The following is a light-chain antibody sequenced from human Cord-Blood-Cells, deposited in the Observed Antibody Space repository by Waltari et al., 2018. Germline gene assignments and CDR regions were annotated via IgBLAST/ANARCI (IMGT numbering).Light chain of an antibody. J-gene: IGKJ4*01. Sequence: DVVMTQSPLSLPVTLGQPASISCRSSQSLVHSDGNTYVNWFQQRPGQSPRRLMYKVSNRAAEVPDRFSGSGSGTDVRLKVSRVQAEDVGVYYCMRGPRRRPTFGGGTKVEIK. CDR2: KVS. V-gene: IGKV2-30*02. CDR3: MRGPRRRPT. CDR1: QSLVHSDGNTY.